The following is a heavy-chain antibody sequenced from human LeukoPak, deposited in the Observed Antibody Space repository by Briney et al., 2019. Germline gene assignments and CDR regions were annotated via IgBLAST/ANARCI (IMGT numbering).Heavy chain of an antibody. CDR1: GYTFTSYY. J-gene: IGHJ4*02. CDR3: ARDTPVGYYDSSGYFDY. CDR2: INPSGGST. V-gene: IGHV1-46*01. D-gene: IGHD3-22*01. Sequence: ASVKVSCKASGYTFTSYYMHWVRQAPGQGLEWMGIINPSGGSTSYAQKFQGRVTMTRDTPTSTVYMELSSLRSEDTAVYYCARDTPVGYYDSSGYFDYWGQGTLVTVSS.